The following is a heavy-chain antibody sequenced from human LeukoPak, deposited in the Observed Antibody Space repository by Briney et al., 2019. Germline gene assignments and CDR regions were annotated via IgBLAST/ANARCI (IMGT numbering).Heavy chain of an antibody. CDR2: SNDSGST. D-gene: IGHD3-3*01. CDR3: ARGKDDYDFWSGYPH. V-gene: IGHV4-34*01. J-gene: IGHJ4*02. Sequence: SETLSLTCAVYGGSISGYYWSWIRQPPGRGLEWIGESNDSGSTNYTPSLKSRVTISLDTSKNQFSLRLRSVTAADTAVYYCARGKDDYDFWSGYPHWGQGTLVTVSS. CDR1: GGSISGYY.